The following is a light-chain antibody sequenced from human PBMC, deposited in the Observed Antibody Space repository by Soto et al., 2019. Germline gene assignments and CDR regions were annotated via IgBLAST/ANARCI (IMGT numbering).Light chain of an antibody. CDR3: QQYSNWPPIT. CDR1: QSVSSK. J-gene: IGKJ5*01. V-gene: IGKV3-15*01. CDR2: DTS. Sequence: EMVITHSPATLSVSTGERATLSCRASQSVSSKLAWYQQKPGQAPRLLIYDTSTRATGIPARFSGSGSGTEFTLTISSLQSEDFAVYYCQQYSNWPPITFGQGTRLEIK.